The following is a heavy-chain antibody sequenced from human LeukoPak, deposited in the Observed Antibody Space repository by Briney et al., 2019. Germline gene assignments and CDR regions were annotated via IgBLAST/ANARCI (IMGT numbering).Heavy chain of an antibody. CDR2: ISAYNGNT. CDR3: ARDQGIVGARDAFDI. V-gene: IGHV1-18*01. Sequence: ASVKVSCKASGYTFTSYGISWVRQAPGQGLEWMGWISAYNGNTNYAQKLQGRVTMTTDTSTSTAYMELRSLRSDDTAVYYCARDQGIVGARDAFDIRGQGTMVTVSS. CDR1: GYTFTSYG. J-gene: IGHJ3*02. D-gene: IGHD1-26*01.